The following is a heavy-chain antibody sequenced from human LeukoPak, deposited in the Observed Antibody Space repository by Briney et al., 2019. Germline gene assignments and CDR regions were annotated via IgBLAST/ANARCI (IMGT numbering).Heavy chain of an antibody. D-gene: IGHD6-6*01. J-gene: IGHJ6*03. V-gene: IGHV4-30-4*08. CDR1: GDPIDSGDFY. Sequence: SQTLSLTCTVSGDPIDSGDFYWSWIRQTPEKGLEWIGNIHYSGATYHNPSLRSRVSISVDTSRSQFSLNLTSVTAADTAVYYCATPRIAARPGYYYMDVWGKGTTVTVSS. CDR2: IHYSGAT. CDR3: ATPRIAARPGYYYMDV.